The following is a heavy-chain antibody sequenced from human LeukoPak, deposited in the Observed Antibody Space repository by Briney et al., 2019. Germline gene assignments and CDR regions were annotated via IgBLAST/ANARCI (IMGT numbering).Heavy chain of an antibody. J-gene: IGHJ4*02. CDR1: GFTFSDSA. CDR3: AREIPGRIAADC. V-gene: IGHV3-69-1*01. D-gene: IGHD2-15*01. CDR2: ISTTSDAM. Sequence: NPGGPLRLSCAASGFTFSDSAMNWVRQAPGKGLEWLSFISTTSDAMYYADSVKGRLTVSRDNAKNSLFLQMHSLRAEDTAIYYCAREIPGRIAADCWGQGTLVTVSS.